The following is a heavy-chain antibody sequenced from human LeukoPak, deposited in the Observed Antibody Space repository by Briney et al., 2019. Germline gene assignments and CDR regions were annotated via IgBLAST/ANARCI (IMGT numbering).Heavy chain of an antibody. CDR3: ARESVSSGTNWFDP. CDR1: AYSISSDYY. J-gene: IGHJ5*02. Sequence: SETLSLTCAVSAYSISSDYYWGWIRHPPEEGLEWIGTIYHSGTAYYNPSLKSRVTISVDTSKNQFSLKLSSVTAADTAVYYCARESVSSGTNWFDPWGQGTLVTVSS. D-gene: IGHD3-10*01. CDR2: IYHSGTA. V-gene: IGHV4-38-2*02.